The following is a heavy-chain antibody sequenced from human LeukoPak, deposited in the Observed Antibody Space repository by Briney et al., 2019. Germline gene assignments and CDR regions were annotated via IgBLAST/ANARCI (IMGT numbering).Heavy chain of an antibody. J-gene: IGHJ3*02. CDR1: GGSISSYY. V-gene: IGHV4-39*07. CDR3: ARDPWYYDSSGSGAFDI. Sequence: SETLSLTCTVSGGSISSYYWGWIRQPAGKGLEWIGSIYYSGSTYYNPSLKSRVTISVDTSKNQFSLKLSSVTAADTAVYYCARDPWYYDSSGSGAFDIWGQGTMVTVSS. D-gene: IGHD3-22*01. CDR2: IYYSGST.